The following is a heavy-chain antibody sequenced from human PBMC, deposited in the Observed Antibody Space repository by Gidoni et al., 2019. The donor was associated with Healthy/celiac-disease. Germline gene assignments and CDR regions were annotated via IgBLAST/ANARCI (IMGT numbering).Heavy chain of an antibody. J-gene: IGHJ4*02. CDR1: GGTFSSYA. Sequence: QVQLVQSGAEVKKPGSSVKVSCKASGGTFSSYAISWVRQAPGQGLEWMGGIIPIFGTANYAQKFQGRVTITADKSTSTAYMELSSLRSEDTAVYYCARAYYDYIWGSYRYEQLDYWGQGTLVTVSS. CDR3: ARAYYDYIWGSYRYEQLDY. V-gene: IGHV1-69*06. D-gene: IGHD3-16*02. CDR2: IIPIFGTA.